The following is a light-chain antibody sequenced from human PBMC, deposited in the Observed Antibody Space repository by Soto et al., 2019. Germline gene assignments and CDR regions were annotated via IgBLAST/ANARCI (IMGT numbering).Light chain of an antibody. Sequence: QSALTQPPSASGSPGQSVTISCTGTSSDVGGYNYVSWYQQHPGKAPKLMIYEVSKRPSGVPDRFSGSKSGNTASLTVSGLQAEDEADYYCSSYAGSNHGGFGTGTQLTVL. CDR1: SSDVGGYNY. CDR3: SSYAGSNHGG. J-gene: IGLJ1*01. CDR2: EVS. V-gene: IGLV2-8*01.